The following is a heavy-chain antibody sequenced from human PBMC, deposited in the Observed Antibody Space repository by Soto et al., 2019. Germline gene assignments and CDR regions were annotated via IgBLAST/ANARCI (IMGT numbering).Heavy chain of an antibody. CDR3: ARDPHEFWRNSWFDP. CDR2: ISAYDGKT. J-gene: IGHJ5*02. D-gene: IGHD3-3*01. Sequence: ASVKVSCKTSGYTFNAYGINWVRQAPGQGLELMGWISAYDGKTTYAENFQGRVTLTTDXXXSXXXXXLXXLXXDDXAIYYCARDPHEFWRNSWFDPWGEGTPVTVSP. V-gene: IGHV1-18*04. CDR1: GYTFNAYG.